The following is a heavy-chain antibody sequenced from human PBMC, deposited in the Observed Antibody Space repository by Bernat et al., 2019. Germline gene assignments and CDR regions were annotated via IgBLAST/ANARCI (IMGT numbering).Heavy chain of an antibody. CDR3: AKGLGGNGIFYYYMDV. Sequence: QVQLVESGGGVVQPGRSLRLSCAASGFTFSRYGMHWVRLAPGKGLEWVAVMAYDGSNQYYADSVKGRFTISRDNSKNTLYLQMISLRAEDSAVYYCAKGLGGNGIFYYYMDVWGEGTTVTVSS. CDR1: GFTFSRYG. D-gene: IGHD3-16*01. J-gene: IGHJ6*03. CDR2: MAYDGSNQ. V-gene: IGHV3-30*18.